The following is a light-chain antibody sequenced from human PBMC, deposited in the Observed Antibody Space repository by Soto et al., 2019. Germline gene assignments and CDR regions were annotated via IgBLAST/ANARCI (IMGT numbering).Light chain of an antibody. V-gene: IGKV1-17*01. Sequence: DIQMTQSPSSLSASVGDRVTITCRASQGIRDALGWYQQKPGKAPKRLIYAASSLQSGVPSRFSGSGSGTEFTLTISSLQPEDFATCYCLEHNSYPRTFGQGTKVEIK. CDR3: LEHNSYPRT. J-gene: IGKJ1*01. CDR2: AAS. CDR1: QGIRDA.